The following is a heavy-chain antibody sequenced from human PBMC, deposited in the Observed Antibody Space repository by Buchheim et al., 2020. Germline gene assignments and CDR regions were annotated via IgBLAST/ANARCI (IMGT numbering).Heavy chain of an antibody. CDR3: ARLILAARPAAYYYFDY. Sequence: QVQLQESGPGLVKPSETLSLTCTVSGGSISSYYWSWIRQPPGKGLEWIGYIYYSGSTNYNPSLKSRVTISVDKSKNQFSLKLSSVTAADTAVYYCARLILAARPAAYYYFDYWGQGTL. CDR1: GGSISSYY. D-gene: IGHD6-6*01. J-gene: IGHJ4*02. CDR2: IYYSGST. V-gene: IGHV4-59*08.